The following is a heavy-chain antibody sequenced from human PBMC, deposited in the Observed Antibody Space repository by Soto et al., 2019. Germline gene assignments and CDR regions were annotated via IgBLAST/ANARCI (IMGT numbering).Heavy chain of an antibody. V-gene: IGHV3-23*04. J-gene: IGHJ4*02. Sequence: EVQLVDSGGGLVQPGGSLRLSCAASGFIFSNYVMSWVRQAPGKGLEWVSSISDSGGTSYYADSVKGRFTTSRDNSKNTLYLQMNSLRAEDTAIHYCAKRPRALLTFDYWGQGTLVTVSS. CDR3: AKRPRALLTFDY. CDR1: GFIFSNYV. CDR2: ISDSGGTS. D-gene: IGHD1-26*01.